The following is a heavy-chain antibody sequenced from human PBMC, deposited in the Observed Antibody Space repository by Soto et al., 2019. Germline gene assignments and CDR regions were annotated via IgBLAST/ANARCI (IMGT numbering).Heavy chain of an antibody. CDR3: AGGGYCISTSCYLNWFDP. CDR2: ISYDGSNK. CDR1: RFTFSNYA. J-gene: IGHJ5*02. V-gene: IGHV3-30-3*01. Sequence: GGSLRLSCAASRFTFSNYAMHWVRQAPGKGLEWVALISYDGSNKYYADSVKGRFTISRDNSKNTLYLQMNSLRAEDTAVYYCAGGGYCISTSCYLNWFDPWGQGTLVTVSS. D-gene: IGHD2-2*01.